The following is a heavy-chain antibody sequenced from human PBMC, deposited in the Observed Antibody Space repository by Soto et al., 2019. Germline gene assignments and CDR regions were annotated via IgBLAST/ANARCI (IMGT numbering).Heavy chain of an antibody. Sequence: QVQLVQSGAEVKKPGSSVKVSCKASGGTFSSYAISWVRQAPGQGLEWMGGIIPIFGTANYAQKFQGRVTITADKSTSTAYMELSSLRSEDTAVYYCAKDREAVAFARNWFDPWGQGTLVTVSS. CDR2: IIPIFGTA. D-gene: IGHD6-19*01. V-gene: IGHV1-69*06. CDR3: AKDREAVAFARNWFDP. J-gene: IGHJ5*02. CDR1: GGTFSSYA.